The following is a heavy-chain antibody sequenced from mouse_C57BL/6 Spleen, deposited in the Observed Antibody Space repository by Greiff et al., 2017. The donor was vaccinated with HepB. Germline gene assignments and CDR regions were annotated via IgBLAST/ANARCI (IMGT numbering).Heavy chain of an antibody. Sequence: QVQLQQSGPELVKPGASVKISCKASGYAFSSSWMNWVKQRPGKGLEWIGRIYPGDGDTNYNGKFKGKATLTADKSSSTAYMQLSSLTSEDSAVYYCAIFYYPCWGQGTTLTVSS. J-gene: IGHJ2*01. CDR2: IYPGDGDT. CDR3: AIFYYPC. CDR1: GYAFSSSW. V-gene: IGHV1-82*01. D-gene: IGHD1-1*01.